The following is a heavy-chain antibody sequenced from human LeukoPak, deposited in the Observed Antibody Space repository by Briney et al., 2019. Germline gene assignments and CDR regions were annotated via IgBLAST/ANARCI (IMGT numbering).Heavy chain of an antibody. V-gene: IGHV4-59*08. CDR1: GGSISSYY. Sequence: PSDTLSLTCTVSGGSISSYYWSWIRQPPGKGLEWIGYIYYSGSTNYNPSLKSRVTISVDTSKNQFSLKLRSVTAADTAVYYCGRLARDGYNSGSMYYYYVMDVWGQGTTVTVSS. CDR3: GRLARDGYNSGSMYYYYVMDV. D-gene: IGHD5-24*01. CDR2: IYYSGST. J-gene: IGHJ6*02.